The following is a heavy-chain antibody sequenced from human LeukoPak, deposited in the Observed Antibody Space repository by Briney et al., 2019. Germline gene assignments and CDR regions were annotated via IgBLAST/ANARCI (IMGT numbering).Heavy chain of an antibody. J-gene: IGHJ4*02. CDR1: GFTFSSYA. D-gene: IGHD3-22*01. V-gene: IGHV3-64*01. CDR2: ISSNGGST. Sequence: GGSLRLSCAASGFTFSSYAMHWVRQAPGKGLEYVSAISSNGGSTYYANSVKGRFTISRDNSKNTLYLQMGSLRAEDMAVYYCARDDPSSGYDYWGQGTLVTVSS. CDR3: ARDDPSSGYDY.